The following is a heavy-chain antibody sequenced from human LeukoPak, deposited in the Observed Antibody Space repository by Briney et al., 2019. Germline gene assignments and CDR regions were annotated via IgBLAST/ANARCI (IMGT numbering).Heavy chain of an antibody. Sequence: GGSLRLSCAASGFTFSSYEMNWVRQAPGKGLEWVSYISSSGSTIYYADSVKGRFTISRDSSKNTLFLQMNSLRAEDTAVYYCTRAGEDYYDSSGFYNFWGQGTLVTVSS. CDR1: GFTFSSYE. CDR2: ISSSGSTI. D-gene: IGHD3-22*01. CDR3: TRAGEDYYDSSGFYNF. J-gene: IGHJ4*02. V-gene: IGHV3-48*03.